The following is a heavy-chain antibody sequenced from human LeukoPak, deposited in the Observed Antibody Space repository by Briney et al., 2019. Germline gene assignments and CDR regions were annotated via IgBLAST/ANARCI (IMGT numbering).Heavy chain of an antibody. D-gene: IGHD6-13*01. CDR2: ITSSSSYI. J-gene: IGHJ4*02. V-gene: IGHV3-21*01. CDR3: ARVWSPPYTSSWPDYFDY. Sequence: GGSLRLSCAASGFTFSTYNMNWVRQAPGKGLEWVSSITSSSSYIYYADSVKGRFTISRDNAKNSLFLQMNSLRAEDTAVYFCARVWSPPYTSSWPDYFDYWGPGTLVTVSS. CDR1: GFTFSTYN.